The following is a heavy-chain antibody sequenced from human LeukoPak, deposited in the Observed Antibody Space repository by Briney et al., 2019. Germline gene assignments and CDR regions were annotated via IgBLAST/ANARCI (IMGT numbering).Heavy chain of an antibody. Sequence: SETLSLTCTVSGGSISSYYWSWIRQPPGKGLEWIGYIYHSGSTNYNPSLKSRVTISVDTSKNQFSLKLSSVTAADTAVYYCARTRPFGAFDIWGQGTMVTVSS. V-gene: IGHV4-59*01. D-gene: IGHD3-16*01. CDR1: GGSISSYY. CDR3: ARTRPFGAFDI. J-gene: IGHJ3*02. CDR2: IYHSGST.